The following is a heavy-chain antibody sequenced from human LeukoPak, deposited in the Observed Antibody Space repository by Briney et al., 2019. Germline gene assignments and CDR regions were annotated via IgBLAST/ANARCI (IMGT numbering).Heavy chain of an antibody. J-gene: IGHJ4*01. CDR1: GFSFTDYA. D-gene: IGHD6-19*01. Sequence: GGSLRLSCAASGFSFTDYAMSWARQPPGKGLEWVSAVSGHGDTTDYVDSVKGRFTISRDNSRNTVHLQIDSLRIEDTGVYYCARGSTAAAPGWVYWGHGTLVTVSS. CDR3: ARGSTAAAPGWVY. V-gene: IGHV3-23*01. CDR2: VSGHGDTT.